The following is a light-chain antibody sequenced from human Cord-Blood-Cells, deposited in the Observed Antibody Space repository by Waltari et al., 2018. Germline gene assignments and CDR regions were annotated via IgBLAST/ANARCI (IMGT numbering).Light chain of an antibody. V-gene: IGLV1-44*01. J-gene: IGLJ3*02. CDR1: RSNIGSNT. CDR3: AAWDDSLNGWV. Sequence: QSVLTQPPPASRTTRQRVTISCSGSRSNIGSNTVNWNQQLPGTAPNLLIYSNNHRRSGGPSQCSGAKSGSSASLAIIWLQSADEADYYWAAWDDSLNGWVFGGGTKLTVL. CDR2: SNN.